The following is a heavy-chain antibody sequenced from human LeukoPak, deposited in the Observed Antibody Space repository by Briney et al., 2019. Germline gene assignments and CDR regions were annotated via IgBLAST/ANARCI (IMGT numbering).Heavy chain of an antibody. CDR2: TSTYNGET. D-gene: IGHD2-2*01. J-gene: IGHJ4*02. CDR3: ASDFGYCSSTSCYAIFDY. V-gene: IGHV1-18*01. CDR1: GYTFPNYV. Sequence: ASGKVSCKASGYTFPNYVFSWVRQAPGQGLEWMGWTSTYNGETNYAQMRQGRVTMTTDTSTNTAYLELSRLRSDDTAEYYCASDFGYCSSTSCYAIFDYWGQGTLVTVSS.